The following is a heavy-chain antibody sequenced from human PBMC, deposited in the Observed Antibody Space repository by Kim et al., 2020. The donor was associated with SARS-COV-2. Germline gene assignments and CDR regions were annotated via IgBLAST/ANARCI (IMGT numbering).Heavy chain of an antibody. Sequence: PSLKSRVTISVDTSKNQFSLKLSSVTAADTAVYYCARAHSSSLYYYGMDVWGQGTTVTVSS. CDR3: ARAHSSSLYYYGMDV. D-gene: IGHD6-13*01. V-gene: IGHV4-59*01. J-gene: IGHJ6*02.